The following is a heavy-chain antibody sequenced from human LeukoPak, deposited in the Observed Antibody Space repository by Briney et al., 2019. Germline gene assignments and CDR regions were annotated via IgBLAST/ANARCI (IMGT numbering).Heavy chain of an antibody. V-gene: IGHV3-48*01. J-gene: IGHJ6*02. CDR1: GFTFSSDS. CDR3: ARERSRGRPNYYYYGMDV. D-gene: IGHD6-25*01. CDR2: ISSSSSTM. Sequence: GGSLRLSCAASGFTFSSDSMNWVRQAPGKGLEWVSYISSSSSTMCYADSVKGRFTISRDNAKNSLYLQMNSLRAEDTAVYYCARERSRGRPNYYYYGMDVWGQGTTVTVS.